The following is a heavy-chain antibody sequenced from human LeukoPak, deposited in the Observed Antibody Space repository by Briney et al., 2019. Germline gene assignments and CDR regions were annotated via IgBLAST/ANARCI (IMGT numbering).Heavy chain of an antibody. V-gene: IGHV5-51*01. CDR1: GXXXAXYX. Sequence: GESLKISCKGSGXXXAXYXXXXXXXXPGXXXXXMXIXYPGDSAXRYSPSFQGQVTISADKFVSTAYLQWSSLKASXTAIYYCARSSVNWFDPWGQGTLVSVSS. J-gene: IGHJ5*02. CDR2: XYPGDSAX. CDR3: ARSSVNWFDP. D-gene: IGHD3-3*01.